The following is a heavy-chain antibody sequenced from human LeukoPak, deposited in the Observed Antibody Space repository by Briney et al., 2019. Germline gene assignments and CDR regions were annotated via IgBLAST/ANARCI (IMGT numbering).Heavy chain of an antibody. CDR3: ARGRSIAARRGLGF. D-gene: IGHD6-6*01. V-gene: IGHV4-61*02. CDR2: IYTSGST. J-gene: IGHJ4*02. Sequence: SETLSLTCTVSGGSISSGSYYWSWIRQPAGKGLEWIGRIYTSGSTNYNPSLKSRVTISVDTSKNQFSLKLSSVTAADTAVYYCARGRSIAARRGLGFWGQGTLVTVSS. CDR1: GGSISSGSYY.